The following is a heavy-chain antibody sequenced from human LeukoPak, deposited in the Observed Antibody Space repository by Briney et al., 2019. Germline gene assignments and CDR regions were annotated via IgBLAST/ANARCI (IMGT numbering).Heavy chain of an antibody. V-gene: IGHV3-48*04. Sequence: PGGSLRLSCAASGFTISSYSMNWVRQAPGKGLEWVSYISSSSSTIYYADSVKGRFTISRDNAKNSLYLQMNSLRAEDTAVYYCASEEERGLYYYYYYYMDVWGKGTTVTVSS. CDR3: ASEEERGLYYYYYYYMDV. CDR1: GFTISSYS. D-gene: IGHD1-26*01. CDR2: ISSSSSTI. J-gene: IGHJ6*03.